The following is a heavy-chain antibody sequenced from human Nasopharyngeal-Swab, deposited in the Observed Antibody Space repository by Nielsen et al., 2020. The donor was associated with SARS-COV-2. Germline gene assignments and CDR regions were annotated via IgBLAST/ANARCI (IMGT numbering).Heavy chain of an antibody. Sequence: SETLSLTCAVYGGSCSGYYWSWIRQPPGKGLEWIGEINHSGSTNYNPSLKSRVTISVDTSKNQFSLKLSSVTAADTAVYYCARGNGAFDYWGQGTLVTVSS. CDR3: ARGNGAFDY. J-gene: IGHJ4*02. CDR2: INHSGST. D-gene: IGHD4-17*01. V-gene: IGHV4-34*01. CDR1: GGSCSGYY.